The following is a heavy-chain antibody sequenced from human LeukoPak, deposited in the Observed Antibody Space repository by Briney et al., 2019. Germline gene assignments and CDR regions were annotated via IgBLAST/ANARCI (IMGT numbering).Heavy chain of an antibody. CDR2: ISSSSSYI. D-gene: IGHD5-18*01. CDR1: GFTFSSYS. J-gene: IGHJ3*02. V-gene: IGHV3-21*01. CDR3: ARIRGYSYGYPGRDAFDI. Sequence: KPGGSLRLSCAASGFTFSSYSMNWVRQAPGKGLEWVSSISSSSSYIYYADSVKGRFTISRDNAKNSLYLQMNSLRAEDTAVYYCARIRGYSYGYPGRDAFDIWGQGTMVTVPS.